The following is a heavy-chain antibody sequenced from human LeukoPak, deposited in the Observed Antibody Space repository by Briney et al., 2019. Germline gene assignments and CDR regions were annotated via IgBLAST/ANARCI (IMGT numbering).Heavy chain of an antibody. D-gene: IGHD2-2*01. CDR1: GFTFSSYA. V-gene: IGHV3-30*04. CDR2: ISYDGSNK. CDR3: ARGGPSPYCSSTSCYYDY. J-gene: IGHJ4*02. Sequence: GGSQRLSCAASGFTFSSYAMHWVRQAPGKGLEWVAVISYDGSNKYYADSVKGRFTISRDNSKNTLYLQMNSLRAEDTAVYYCARGGPSPYCSSTSCYYDYWGQGTLVTVSS.